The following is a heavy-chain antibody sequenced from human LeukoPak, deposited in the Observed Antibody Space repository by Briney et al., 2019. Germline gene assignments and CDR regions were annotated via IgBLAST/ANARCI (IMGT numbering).Heavy chain of an antibody. V-gene: IGHV4-4*02. D-gene: IGHD6-13*01. CDR1: GGSISSTNW. CDR2: IYHSGST. Sequence: PSETLSLTCAVSGGSISSTNWWSWVRQPPGKGLEWIGEIYHSGSTNYNPSLKSRVTISVDTSKNQFSLKLSSVTAADTAVYYCARGGSWANYYYMDVWGKGTTVTVSS. J-gene: IGHJ6*03. CDR3: ARGGSWANYYYMDV.